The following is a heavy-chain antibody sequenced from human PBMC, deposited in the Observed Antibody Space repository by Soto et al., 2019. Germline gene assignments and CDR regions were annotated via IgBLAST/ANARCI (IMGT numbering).Heavy chain of an antibody. CDR1: GFTFSGSA. J-gene: IGHJ6*02. V-gene: IGHV3-73*01. CDR3: TRGGSSSSYYYYGMDV. D-gene: IGHD6-6*01. Sequence: GGSLRLSCAASGFTFSGSAMHWVRQASGKXLEWVGRIRSKANSYATAYAASVKGRFTISRDDSKNTAYLQMNSLKTEDTAVYYCTRGGSSSSYYYYGMDVWGQGTTVTVSS. CDR2: IRSKANSYAT.